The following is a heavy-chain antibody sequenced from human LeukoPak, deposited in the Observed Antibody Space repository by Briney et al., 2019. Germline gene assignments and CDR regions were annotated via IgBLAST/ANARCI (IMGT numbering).Heavy chain of an antibody. V-gene: IGHV3-21*01. D-gene: IGHD6-13*01. CDR1: GFTFSSYS. CDR3: ARAAIAAARIYYYMDV. Sequence: PGGSLRLSCAASGFTFSSYSMNWVRQAPGKGLEWVSSISNSSSYIYYADSVKGRFTISRDNAKNSLYLQMNSLRAEDTAVYYCARAAIAAARIYYYMDVWGKGTTVTVSS. J-gene: IGHJ6*03. CDR2: ISNSSSYI.